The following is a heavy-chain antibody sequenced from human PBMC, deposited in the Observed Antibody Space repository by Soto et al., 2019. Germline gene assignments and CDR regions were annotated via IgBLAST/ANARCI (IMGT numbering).Heavy chain of an antibody. CDR2: ITTTSSTM. CDR1: GFIFSDYS. J-gene: IGHJ6*02. D-gene: IGHD3-22*01. Sequence: GGSLRLSCTPSGFIFSDYSMNWVRQAPGKGLEWISYITTTSSTMYYADSVKGRFTISRDNAKNSLYLQMNSLRDEDTAVCYCARDSSGRQYYGMDVWGQGTTVTVS. CDR3: ARDSSGRQYYGMDV. V-gene: IGHV3-48*02.